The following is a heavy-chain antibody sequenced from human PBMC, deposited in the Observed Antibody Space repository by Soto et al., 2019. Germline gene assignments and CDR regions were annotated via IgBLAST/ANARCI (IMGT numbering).Heavy chain of an antibody. D-gene: IGHD6-19*01. CDR3: ARVDYGNGWIFDY. J-gene: IGHJ4*01. V-gene: IGHV3-7*01. Sequence: GGSLRLSCAASGFSFSSYLMSWVRQASGKGLEWVANIKQDGSEKYYVDSVKGRFTLSRDNAKNSLQLQMSSLRDEDTAIYFCARVDYGNGWIFDYWGQGTLVTVSS. CDR1: GFSFSSYL. CDR2: IKQDGSEK.